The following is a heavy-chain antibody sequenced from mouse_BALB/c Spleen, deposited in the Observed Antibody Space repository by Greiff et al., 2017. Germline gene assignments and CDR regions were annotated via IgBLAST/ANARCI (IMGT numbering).Heavy chain of an antibody. CDR1: GFTFSSYG. CDR3: ARRGTWYFDV. Sequence: EVQGVVSGGDLVKPGGSLKLSCAASGFTFSSYGMSWVRQTPDKRLEWVATISSGGSYTYYPDSVKGRFTISRDNAKNTLYLQMSSLKSEDTAMYYCARRGTWYFDVWGAGTTVTVSS. V-gene: IGHV5-6*01. D-gene: IGHD3-3*01. CDR2: ISSGGSYT. J-gene: IGHJ1*01.